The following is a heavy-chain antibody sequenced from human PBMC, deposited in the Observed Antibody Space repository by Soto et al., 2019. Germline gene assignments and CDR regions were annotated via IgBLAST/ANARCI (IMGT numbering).Heavy chain of an antibody. CDR1: GGSISSGGYY. CDR2: IYYSGST. V-gene: IGHV4-31*03. CDR3: ASSHCTNGVCYTIDY. D-gene: IGHD2-8*01. J-gene: IGHJ4*02. Sequence: SETLSLTCTVSGGSISSGGYYWSWIRQHPGKGLEWIGYIYYSGSTYYNPSLKSRVTISVDTSKNQFSLKLSSVTAADTAVYYCASSHCTNGVCYTIDYWGQGTLVTVSS.